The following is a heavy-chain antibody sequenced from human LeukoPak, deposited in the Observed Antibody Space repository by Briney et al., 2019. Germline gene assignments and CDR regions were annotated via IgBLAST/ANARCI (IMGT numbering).Heavy chain of an antibody. CDR2: INSDGINT. V-gene: IGHV3-74*01. J-gene: IGHJ5*02. CDR1: GFTFSNYW. CDR3: ARDLGQYYDTSDNWFDP. D-gene: IGHD3-22*01. Sequence: GGSLRLSCAATGFTFSNYWMHWVRQAPGKGLVWVSRINSDGINTSYADSVKGRFTISRDNAKNTLNLQMNSLRAEDTAVYYCARDLGQYYDTSDNWFDPWGQGTLVTVSS.